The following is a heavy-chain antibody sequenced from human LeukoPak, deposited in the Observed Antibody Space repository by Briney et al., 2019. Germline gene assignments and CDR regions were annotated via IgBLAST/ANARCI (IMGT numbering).Heavy chain of an antibody. CDR3: ARDVAAAANFDY. CDR2: TYHSGST. Sequence: SETLSLTCTVSGYSISSGYYWGWIRQPPGKGLEWIGSTYHSGSTYYNPSLKSRVTISVDTSKKQFSLKLSSLTAADTAVYYCARDVAAAANFDYWGQGTLVTVSS. V-gene: IGHV4-38-2*02. D-gene: IGHD6-13*01. CDR1: GYSISSGYY. J-gene: IGHJ4*02.